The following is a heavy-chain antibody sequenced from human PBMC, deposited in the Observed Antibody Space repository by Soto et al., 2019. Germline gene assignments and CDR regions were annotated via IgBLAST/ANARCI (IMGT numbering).Heavy chain of an antibody. J-gene: IGHJ6*02. Sequence: QVQLVESGGGVVQPGRSLRLSCAASGFTFNTYGMNWVRQAPGKGLEWVAVIWYDGSKKEYADSVKGRFTISRDNSKNTLYLQMSSLGAEDTAEYYCARVDCTGGSCRPYYYYGMDVWGQGTTVTVSS. V-gene: IGHV3-33*01. CDR3: ARVDCTGGSCRPYYYYGMDV. D-gene: IGHD2-15*01. CDR2: IWYDGSKK. CDR1: GFTFNTYG.